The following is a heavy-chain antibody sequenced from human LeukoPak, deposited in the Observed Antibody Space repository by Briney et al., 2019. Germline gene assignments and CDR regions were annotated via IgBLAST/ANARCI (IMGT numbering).Heavy chain of an antibody. CDR2: IKQDGSEK. Sequence: GGSLRLSRAASGFTFSSYWMSWVRQAPGKGLEWVANIKQDGSEKYYVDSVKGRFTISRDNAKNSLYLQMNGLRAEDTAVYYCARGVDVWGSYRQYYFDYWGQGTLVTVSS. J-gene: IGHJ4*02. V-gene: IGHV3-7*03. CDR1: GFTFSSYW. CDR3: ARGVDVWGSYRQYYFDY. D-gene: IGHD3-16*02.